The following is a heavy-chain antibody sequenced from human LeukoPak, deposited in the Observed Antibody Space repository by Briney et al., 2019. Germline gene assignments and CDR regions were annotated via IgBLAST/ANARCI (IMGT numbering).Heavy chain of an antibody. Sequence: PGGSLRLSCAASGFTFSSYAMTWVRQAPGKGLDWVSAVISSGVTTHYADSVKGRFTISRDNSKNTFHLQLNSLRAEDTAVYYCAKDYSDSRVADVFFEYWGQGTLVTVSS. V-gene: IGHV3-23*01. CDR1: GFTFSSYA. J-gene: IGHJ4*02. CDR2: VISSGVTT. D-gene: IGHD2-15*01. CDR3: AKDYSDSRVADVFFEY.